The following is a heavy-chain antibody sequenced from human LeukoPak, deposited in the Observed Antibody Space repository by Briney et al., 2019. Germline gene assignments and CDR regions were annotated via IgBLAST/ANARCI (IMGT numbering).Heavy chain of an antibody. J-gene: IGHJ4*02. D-gene: IGHD3-3*01. V-gene: IGHV3-7*01. CDR3: ARTVPITIFGSFDY. CDR1: GFTFSSYG. Sequence: GGSLRLSCAASGFTFSSYGMHWVRQAPGKGLEWVANIKQDGSEKYYVDSVKGRFTISRDNAKNSLYLQMNSLRAEDTAVYYCARTVPITIFGSFDYWGQGTLVTVSS. CDR2: IKQDGSEK.